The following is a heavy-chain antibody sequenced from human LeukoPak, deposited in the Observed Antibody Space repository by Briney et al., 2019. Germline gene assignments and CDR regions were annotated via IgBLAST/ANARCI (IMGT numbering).Heavy chain of an antibody. CDR3: ARADYGDYVGAFDI. CDR2: IWYDGSNK. J-gene: IGHJ3*02. Sequence: WGSLRLSCAASGFTFSSYGMHWVRQAPGKGLEWVAVIWYDGSNKYYADSVKGRFTISRDNSKNTLYLQMNSLRAEDTAVYYCARADYGDYVGAFDIWGQGTMVTVSS. CDR1: GFTFSSYG. V-gene: IGHV3-33*01. D-gene: IGHD4-17*01.